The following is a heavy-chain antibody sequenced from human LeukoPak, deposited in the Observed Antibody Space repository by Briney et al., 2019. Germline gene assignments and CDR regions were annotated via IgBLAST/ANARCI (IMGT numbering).Heavy chain of an antibody. CDR1: GFTLSKYW. Sequence: PGGSLRLSCAASGFTLSKYWMLWVRQAPGKGLESVSRINTDGTVTTYADSVKGRFTVSRDNADNTMFLQMNSVREEDTAVYYCATKQWLAPPPDSWGQGTPVTVSS. CDR3: ATKQWLAPPPDS. D-gene: IGHD6-19*01. CDR2: INTDGTVT. J-gene: IGHJ4*02. V-gene: IGHV3-74*01.